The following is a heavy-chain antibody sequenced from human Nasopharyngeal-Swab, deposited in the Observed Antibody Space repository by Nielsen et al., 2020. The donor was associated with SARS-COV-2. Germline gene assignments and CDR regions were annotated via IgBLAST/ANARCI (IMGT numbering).Heavy chain of an antibody. CDR3: ARKGFGNDWFDP. J-gene: IGHJ5*02. Sequence: VRQMPGKGLEWMGIIHPGDSDTRYSPSFQGQVTISADKSISTAYLQWSSLKASDTAMYYCARKGFGNDWFDPWGQGTLVTVSS. D-gene: IGHD3-16*01. V-gene: IGHV5-51*01. CDR2: IHPGDSDT.